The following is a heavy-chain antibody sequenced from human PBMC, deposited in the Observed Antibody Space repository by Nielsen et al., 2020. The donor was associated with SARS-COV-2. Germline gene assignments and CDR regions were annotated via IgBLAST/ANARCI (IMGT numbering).Heavy chain of an antibody. V-gene: IGHV3-7*01. D-gene: IGHD3-3*01. CDR2: IKQDGSEK. CDR1: GFTVSSYW. J-gene: IGHJ3*02. Sequence: GESLKISCAASGFTVSSYWMSWVRQAPGKGLEWVANIKQDGSEKYYVDSVKGRFTISRDNAKNSLYLQMNSLRAEDTAVYYCVRFLEWSPDAFDIWGQWTMVTVSS. CDR3: VRFLEWSPDAFDI.